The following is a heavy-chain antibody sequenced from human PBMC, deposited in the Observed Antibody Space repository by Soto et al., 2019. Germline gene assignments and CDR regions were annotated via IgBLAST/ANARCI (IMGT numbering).Heavy chain of an antibody. Sequence: QVQLVQSGAEVKKPGSSVKVSCKASGGTFSSYAISWVRQAPGQGLEWMGGIIPIFGTANYAQKFQGRVTITADESTSTAYMELSSLRSEDTAVYYCARVFGGYDLIMAFANDYWGQGTLVTVSS. CDR3: ARVFGGYDLIMAFANDY. CDR1: GGTFSSYA. J-gene: IGHJ4*02. D-gene: IGHD5-12*01. CDR2: IIPIFGTA. V-gene: IGHV1-69*01.